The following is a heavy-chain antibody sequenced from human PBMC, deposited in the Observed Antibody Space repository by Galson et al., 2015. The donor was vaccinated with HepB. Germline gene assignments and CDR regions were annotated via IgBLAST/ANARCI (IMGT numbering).Heavy chain of an antibody. Sequence: SVKVSCKASGYIFSNYALNWVREAPGQELEWMGWINTDTGNPAYAQAFTGRFVFSLDTSVTTSYLQISSLKAEDTAVYYCARSPYYGSGNYYNAWFDLRGQGTLVTVSS. CDR3: ARSPYYGSGNYYNAWFDL. CDR2: INTDTGNP. CDR1: GYIFSNYA. J-gene: IGHJ5*02. D-gene: IGHD3-10*01. V-gene: IGHV7-4-1*02.